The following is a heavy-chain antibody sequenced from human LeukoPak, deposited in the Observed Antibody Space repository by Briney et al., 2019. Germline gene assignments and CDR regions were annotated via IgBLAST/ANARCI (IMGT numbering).Heavy chain of an antibody. V-gene: IGHV3-23*01. J-gene: IGHJ4*02. CDR2: ITGDGVHT. CDR3: VRGTLGYCSGPTCYPFDY. CDR1: GFTFSNYA. D-gene: IGHD2-15*01. Sequence: GGSLRLSCAASGFTFSNYAMNWVRQAPGKGLEFVSTITGDGVHTAHADSVKGRFTVSRDNSKNTLSLQMNSLRAEDTALYYCVRGTLGYCSGPTCYPFDYWGQGALVTVSS.